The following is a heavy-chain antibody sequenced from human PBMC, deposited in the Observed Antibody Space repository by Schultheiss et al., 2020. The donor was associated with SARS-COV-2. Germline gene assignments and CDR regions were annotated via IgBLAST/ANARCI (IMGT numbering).Heavy chain of an antibody. CDR2: ISAYNGNT. J-gene: IGHJ3*02. Sequence: ASVKVSCKASGGTFSSYAISWVRQAPGQGLEWMGWISAYNGNTNYAQKLQGRVTMTTDTSTSTAYMELRSLRSDDTAVYYCAAPTGSYTAFDIWGQGTMVTVSS. V-gene: IGHV1-18*01. D-gene: IGHD3-10*01. CDR1: GGTFSSYA. CDR3: AAPTGSYTAFDI.